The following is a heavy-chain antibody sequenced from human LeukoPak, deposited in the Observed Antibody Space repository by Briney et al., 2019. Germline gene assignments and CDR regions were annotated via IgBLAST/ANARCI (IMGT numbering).Heavy chain of an antibody. J-gene: IGHJ6*02. CDR1: GFTFSSYA. CDR2: ISGSSGST. V-gene: IGHV3-23*01. D-gene: IGHD3-9*01. Sequence: GGSLRLSCAASGFTFSSYAMSWVRQAPGKGLEWVSDISGSSGSTYYADSVKGRFTISRDNSKNTLYLQMNSLRAEDTAVYDGAKAGYPFYYYYGMDVWGQGTTVTVSS. CDR3: AKAGYPFYYYYGMDV.